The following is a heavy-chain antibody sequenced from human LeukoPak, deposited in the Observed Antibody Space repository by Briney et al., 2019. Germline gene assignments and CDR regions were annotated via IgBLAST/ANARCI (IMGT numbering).Heavy chain of an antibody. CDR3: ARGVQWLVFDY. V-gene: IGHV4-59*01. CDR2: IYYSGST. Sequence: PSETLSLTCTVSGGSISSYYRSWIRQPPGKGLEWIGYIYYSGSTNYNPSLKSRVTISVDTSKNQFSLKLSSVTAADTAVYYCARGVQWLVFDYWGQGTLVTVSS. CDR1: GGSISSYY. J-gene: IGHJ4*02. D-gene: IGHD6-19*01.